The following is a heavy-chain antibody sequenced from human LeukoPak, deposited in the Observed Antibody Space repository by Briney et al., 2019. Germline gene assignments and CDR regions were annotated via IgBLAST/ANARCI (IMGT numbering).Heavy chain of an antibody. CDR2: INHSGST. D-gene: IGHD2-2*01. V-gene: IGHV4-34*01. Sequence: SSETLSLTCAVYGGSFSGYYWSWIRQPPGKGLEWIGEINHSGSTNYNPSLKSRVTISVDTSKNQFSLKLSSVTAADTAVYYCARGPPLGYCSSTSCLGHDYWGQGTLVTVSS. CDR3: ARGPPLGYCSSTSCLGHDY. CDR1: GGSFSGYY. J-gene: IGHJ4*02.